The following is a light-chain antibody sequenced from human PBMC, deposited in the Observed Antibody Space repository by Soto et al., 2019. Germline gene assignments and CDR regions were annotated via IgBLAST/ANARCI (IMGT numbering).Light chain of an antibody. CDR3: QQYDTSIWAYT. J-gene: IGKJ2*01. V-gene: IGKV3-20*01. CDR2: GAS. CDR1: HSVSSSY. Sequence: EVVFTQSPVTLSLSPGERATLSCRASHSVSSSYLAWYQQKPGQAPRPLIYGASSRATGIPDRFSGSGSGTDFTLTISRLEPEDCAVYFCQQYDTSIWAYTFGQGTKLEIK.